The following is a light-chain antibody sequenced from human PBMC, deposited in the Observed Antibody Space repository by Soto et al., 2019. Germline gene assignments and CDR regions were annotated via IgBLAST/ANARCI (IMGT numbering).Light chain of an antibody. CDR3: QHYDSYPIT. V-gene: IGKV1-5*01. CDR1: QSISGW. J-gene: IGKJ5*01. Sequence: DIQMTQSPSPLSASVGDRVTITCRASQSISGWLAWYQQKPGKAPNLLIYDASSLESGVPSRFSGSGSGTEFTLTISSLQPADFATYYCQHYDSYPITFGQGTRLEIK. CDR2: DAS.